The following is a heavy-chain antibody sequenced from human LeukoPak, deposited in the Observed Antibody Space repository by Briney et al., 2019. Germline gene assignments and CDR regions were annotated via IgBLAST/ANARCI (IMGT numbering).Heavy chain of an antibody. J-gene: IGHJ4*02. CDR2: IRYDGSNK. V-gene: IGHV3-30*02. CDR1: GFTFSSYG. CDR3: AKRGVTGYKEGFDY. Sequence: PGGSLRLSCAASGFTFSSYGMHWVRQAPGKGLEWVAFIRYDGSNKYYADSVKGRFTISRDNSENTLFLQMNSLRAEDTAVYYCAKRGVTGYKEGFDYWGQGTLVTVSS. D-gene: IGHD3-9*01.